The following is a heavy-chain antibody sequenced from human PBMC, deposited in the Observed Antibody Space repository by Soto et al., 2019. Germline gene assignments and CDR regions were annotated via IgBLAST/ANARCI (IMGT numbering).Heavy chain of an antibody. CDR3: ARFISPTDCTNGVCAKGLAYYMDV. Sequence: SETLSLTCAVSSGSISSSNWWSWVRQPPGKGLEWIGEIYHSGSTNYNPSLKSRVTISVDKSKNQFSLKLSSVTAADTAVYYCARFISPTDCTNGVCAKGLAYYMDVWGKGTTVTVSS. CDR1: SGSISSSNW. CDR2: IYHSGST. J-gene: IGHJ6*03. D-gene: IGHD2-8*01. V-gene: IGHV4-4*02.